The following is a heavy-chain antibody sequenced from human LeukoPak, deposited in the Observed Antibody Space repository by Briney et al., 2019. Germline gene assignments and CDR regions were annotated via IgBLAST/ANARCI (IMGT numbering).Heavy chain of an antibody. J-gene: IGHJ6*03. Sequence: PSETLSLTCTVSGGSISSYCWSWIRQPPGKGLEWIGYIYYSGSTNYNPSLKSRVTISVDTSKNQFSLKLSSVTAADTAVYYCAIGPVAINNYYYYYYMDVWGKGTTVTVSS. V-gene: IGHV4-59*01. CDR1: GGSISSYC. D-gene: IGHD2-2*01. CDR3: AIGPVAINNYYYYYYMDV. CDR2: IYYSGST.